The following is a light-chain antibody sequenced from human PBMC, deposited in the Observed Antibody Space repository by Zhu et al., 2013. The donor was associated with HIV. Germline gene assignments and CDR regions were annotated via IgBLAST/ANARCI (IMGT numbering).Light chain of an antibody. CDR3: NSYTSAFTLV. CDR1: SSDVGGYNY. Sequence: QSALTQPASVSGSPGQSITISCTGTSSDVGGYNYVSWYQQHPGKAPKLIIYEVSNRPSGVSSRFSASKSGNTASLTISGLQAEDEAHYYCNSYTSAFTLVFGGGTKVTVL. CDR2: EVS. V-gene: IGLV2-14*01. J-gene: IGLJ2*01.